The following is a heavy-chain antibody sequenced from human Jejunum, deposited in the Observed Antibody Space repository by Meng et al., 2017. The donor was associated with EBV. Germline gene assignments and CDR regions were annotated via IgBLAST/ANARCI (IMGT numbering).Heavy chain of an antibody. D-gene: IGHD3/OR15-3a*01. V-gene: IGHV1-3*01. J-gene: IGHJ4*02. Sequence: QGPLAQAGAEVKKPGASVKLSCTASGYTFTNYPIHWVRQAPGQRPEWMGCIYPGNGETEFSQKFQGRVTITRDTSATTAYMELTSLRSEDTAVYYCASRPGFNIGPFDYWGQGTLVTVSS. CDR3: ASRPGFNIGPFDY. CDR1: GYTFTNYP. CDR2: IYPGNGET.